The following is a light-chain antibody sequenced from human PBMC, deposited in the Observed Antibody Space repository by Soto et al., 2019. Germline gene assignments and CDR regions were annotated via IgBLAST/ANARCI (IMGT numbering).Light chain of an antibody. V-gene: IGKV1-39*01. CDR1: QSISSY. CDR3: QQSYSTHSIT. Sequence: DIQMTQSPSSLSASVGDRVTITCRASQSISSYLNWYQQKPGKAPKLLIYAASSLQSGVPSRFNCSGSGTDCTLTISILQPEDFSTYYCQQSYSTHSITCGQGTRLEIK. J-gene: IGKJ5*01. CDR2: AAS.